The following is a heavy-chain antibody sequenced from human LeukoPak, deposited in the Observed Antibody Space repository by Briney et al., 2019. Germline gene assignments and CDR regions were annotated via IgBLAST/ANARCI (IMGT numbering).Heavy chain of an antibody. J-gene: IGHJ6*03. CDR3: AKDSLPSYYMDV. CDR1: GFTFSSYA. V-gene: IGHV3-23*01. Sequence: GGSLRLSCAASGFTFSSYAMSWVRQAPGKGLEWVSAISGSGGCTYYADSVKGRFTISRDNSKNTLYLQMNSLRAEDTAVYYCAKDSLPSYYMDVWGKGTTVTVSS. CDR2: ISGSGGCT.